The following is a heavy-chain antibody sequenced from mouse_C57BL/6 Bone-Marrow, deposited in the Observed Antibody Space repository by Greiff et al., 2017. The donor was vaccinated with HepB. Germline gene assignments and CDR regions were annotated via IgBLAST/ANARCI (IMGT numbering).Heavy chain of an antibody. V-gene: IGHV14-1*01. CDR3: TTPYYGSSYIAY. CDR2: IDPEDGDT. Sequence: VQLKQSGAELVRPGASVKLSCTASGFNIKDYYMHWVKQRPEQGLEWIGRIDPEDGDTEYAPKFQGKATMTADTSSNTASLQLSSLTSEDTAVYYCTTPYYGSSYIAYWGQGTLVTVSA. D-gene: IGHD1-1*01. J-gene: IGHJ3*01. CDR1: GFNIKDYY.